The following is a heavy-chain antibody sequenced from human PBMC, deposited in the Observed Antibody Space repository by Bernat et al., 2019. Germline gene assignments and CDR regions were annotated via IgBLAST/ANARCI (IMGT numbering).Heavy chain of an antibody. Sequence: EVQLVESGGGLVQPGGSLRLSCAASGFTVSSNYMSWVRQAPGKGLEWVSVIYSGGSTYYADSVKCRFTISRDNSKNTLYLQMNSLRAEDTAVYYCARDNYDSSGSGMDVWGQGTTVTVSS. CDR1: GFTVSSNY. CDR3: ARDNYDSSGSGMDV. CDR2: IYSGGST. D-gene: IGHD3-22*01. J-gene: IGHJ6*02. V-gene: IGHV3-66*01.